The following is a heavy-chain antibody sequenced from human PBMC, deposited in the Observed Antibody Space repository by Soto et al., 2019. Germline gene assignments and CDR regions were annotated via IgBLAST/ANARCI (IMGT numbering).Heavy chain of an antibody. Sequence: EVQLVESGGGLVQPGGSLRLSCAASGFTFSSYSMNWVRQAPGKGLEWVSYISSSSSTIYYADSLKGRFTISRDNAKNSLYLKMNSLRDEDTAVYYCARRDWFDPWGQGTLVTVSS. CDR1: GFTFSSYS. J-gene: IGHJ5*02. CDR2: ISSSSSTI. V-gene: IGHV3-48*02. CDR3: ARRDWFDP.